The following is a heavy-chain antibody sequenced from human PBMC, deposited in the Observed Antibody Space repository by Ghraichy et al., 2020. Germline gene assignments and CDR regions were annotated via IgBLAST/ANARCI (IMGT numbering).Heavy chain of an antibody. CDR1: GFDFNRHW. J-gene: IGHJ4*02. CDR3: VRVACGGRDYGDY. D-gene: IGHD2-21*01. CDR2: IRYDGGQK. Sequence: GESLNISCVASGFDFNRHWMSWVRQAPGKGLEWLANIRYDGGQKYDVDSVRGRFIISRDNGKNSLYLQMNSLRAEDTAVYYCVRVACGGRDYGDYWGQGALVTVSS. V-gene: IGHV3-7*03.